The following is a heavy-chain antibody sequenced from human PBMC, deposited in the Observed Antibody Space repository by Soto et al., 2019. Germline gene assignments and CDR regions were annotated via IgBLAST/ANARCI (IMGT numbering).Heavy chain of an antibody. D-gene: IGHD1-26*01. V-gene: IGHV4-61*01. Sequence: SAPLSLTCTFSGCSLSGSIDYWGWLSQPPGKGLEWIGYIYYTGDTNYNPSLKSRVTISLDTSKNQFSLKLSSVTAADTAVYYCARDPSGHPPLYRFDPWGQGTLVTVSS. CDR3: ARDPSGHPPLYRFDP. CDR1: GCSLSGSIDY. J-gene: IGHJ5*02. CDR2: IYYTGDT.